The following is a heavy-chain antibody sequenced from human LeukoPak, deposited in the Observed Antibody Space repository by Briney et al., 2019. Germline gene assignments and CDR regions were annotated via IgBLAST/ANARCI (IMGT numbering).Heavy chain of an antibody. CDR1: GYTFTGYY. V-gene: IGHV1-2*02. D-gene: IGHD3-10*01. J-gene: IGHJ5*02. CDR3: ARTNLLLWFGEFEWFDP. Sequence: PSASVKVSCKASGYTFTGYYMHWVRQAPGQGLEWMGWINPNSGGTNYAQKFQGRVTMTRDTSISTAYMELSRLRSDDTAVYYCARTNLLLWFGEFEWFDPWGQETLVTVSS. CDR2: INPNSGGT.